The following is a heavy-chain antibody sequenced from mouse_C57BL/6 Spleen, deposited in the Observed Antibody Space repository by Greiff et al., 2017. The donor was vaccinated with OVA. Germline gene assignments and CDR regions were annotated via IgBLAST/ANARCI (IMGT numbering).Heavy chain of an antibody. J-gene: IGHJ2*01. CDR1: GYTFTDYY. Sequence: VQLQQSGPELVKPGASVKISCKASGYTFTDYYMNWVKQSHGKSLEWIGDINPNNGGTSYNQKFKGKATLTVDKSSSTAYMELRSLTSEDSAVYYCARLRDYFDYWGQGTTLTVSS. CDR2: INPNNGGT. CDR3: ARLRDYFDY. V-gene: IGHV1-26*01.